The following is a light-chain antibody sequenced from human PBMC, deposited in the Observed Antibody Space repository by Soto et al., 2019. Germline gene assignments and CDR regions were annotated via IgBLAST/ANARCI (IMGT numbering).Light chain of an antibody. J-gene: IGKJ1*01. V-gene: IGKV3-20*01. CDR2: GES. Sequence: VLTQSPGTLSVSPGERATLSCRASQSVSGNNLACYQQTPGRPPRLLIYGESSRASGVPDRFSGSGSGTNFTLTINRLEPEDFAVYYCQQFDGTSWTFGQGTKVDLK. CDR3: QQFDGTSWT. CDR1: QSVSGNN.